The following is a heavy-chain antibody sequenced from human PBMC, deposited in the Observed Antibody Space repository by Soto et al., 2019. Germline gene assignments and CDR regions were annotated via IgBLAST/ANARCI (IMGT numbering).Heavy chain of an antibody. V-gene: IGHV5-51*01. CDR3: ARRGSPFDYYYYGMDV. D-gene: IGHD2-15*01. J-gene: IGHJ6*02. Sequence: RVEALKISYEGSGDNVTSYWSGRDRQMHGKGLEWMGIIYPGDSDTRYSPSFQGQVTISADKSISTAYLQWSSLKASDTAMYYCARRGSPFDYYYYGMDVWGQGTTVTVSS. CDR1: GDNVTSYW. CDR2: IYPGDSDT.